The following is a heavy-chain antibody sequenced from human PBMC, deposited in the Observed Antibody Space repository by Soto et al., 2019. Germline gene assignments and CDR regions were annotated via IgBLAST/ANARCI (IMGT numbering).Heavy chain of an antibody. CDR2: INPNSGNT. CDR1: GYTFISYD. Sequence: ASVKVSCETSGYTFISYDINWVRQATGQGLEWMGWINPNSGNTGFAQKFQGRVTMTRNTSITTAYLELDSLTSEDTAVYFCARGQSPSGFNYWGQGTLVTVSS. V-gene: IGHV1-8*01. CDR3: ARGQSPSGFNY. D-gene: IGHD3-10*01. J-gene: IGHJ4*02.